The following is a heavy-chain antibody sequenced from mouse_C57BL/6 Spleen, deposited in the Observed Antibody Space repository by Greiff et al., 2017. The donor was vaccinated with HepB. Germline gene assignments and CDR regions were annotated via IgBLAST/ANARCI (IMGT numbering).Heavy chain of an antibody. CDR3: ARADYGAWFAY. CDR2: IYPGDGDT. CDR1: GYAFSSSW. V-gene: IGHV1-82*01. Sequence: QVQLKESGPELVKPGASVKISCKASGYAFSSSWMNWVKQRPGKGLEWIGRIYPGDGDTNYNGKFKGKATLTADKSSSTAYMQLSSLTSEDSAVYFCARADYGAWFAYWGQGTLVTVSA. D-gene: IGHD2-4*01. J-gene: IGHJ3*01.